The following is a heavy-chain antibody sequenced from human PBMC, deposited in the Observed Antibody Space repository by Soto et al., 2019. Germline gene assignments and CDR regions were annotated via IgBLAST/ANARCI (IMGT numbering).Heavy chain of an antibody. CDR3: TTDVGDF. Sequence: PGGSLRLSCAASGFTFNDAPMNWVRQAPGKGLEWVGRIKSETDGGTTNYAAPVKGRFTISRDDSKDTLYLQMNSLKIEDTAVYYCTTDVGDFWGQGTLVTVSS. J-gene: IGHJ4*02. D-gene: IGHD1-26*01. V-gene: IGHV3-15*07. CDR2: IKSETDGGTT. CDR1: GFTFNDAP.